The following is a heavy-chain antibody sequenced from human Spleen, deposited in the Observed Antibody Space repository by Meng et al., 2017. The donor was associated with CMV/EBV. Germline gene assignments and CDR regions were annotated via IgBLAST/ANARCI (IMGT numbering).Heavy chain of an antibody. V-gene: IGHV1-18*04. CDR2: ISVYNGAA. Sequence: ASVKVSCKASGYDFRSFPITWVRQAPGQGLEWMGWISVYNGAANYGQKLQGRVTMTTDTSTSTAYMELRSLRSDDTAVYYCARGTTVTTGFSYWGQGTLVTVSS. CDR1: GYDFRSFP. D-gene: IGHD4-11*01. J-gene: IGHJ4*02. CDR3: ARGTTVTTGFSY.